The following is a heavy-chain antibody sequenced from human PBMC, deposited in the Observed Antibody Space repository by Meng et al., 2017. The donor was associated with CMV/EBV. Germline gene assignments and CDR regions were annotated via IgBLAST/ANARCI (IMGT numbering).Heavy chain of an antibody. J-gene: IGHJ4*02. V-gene: IGHV3-7*01. CDR2: IKQDGSDK. CDR3: VRDRGYFDY. Sequence: GESLKISCAASGFTLSTYWMTWVRQAPGKGLESVANIKQDGSDKYYLDSVRGRFPISRDNAKNSLYLQLNSLRAEDTAVYYCVRDRGYFDYWGQGTLVTVSS. CDR1: GFTLSTYW.